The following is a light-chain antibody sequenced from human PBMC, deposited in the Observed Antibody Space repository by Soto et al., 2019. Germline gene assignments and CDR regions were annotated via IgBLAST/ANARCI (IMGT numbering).Light chain of an antibody. CDR1: SSDVGGFDY. CDR2: EVN. V-gene: IGLV2-8*01. J-gene: IGLJ3*02. CDR3: SSYAGTNTLV. Sequence: QSVLTQPPSASGSPGQSVTTSCTGTSSDVGGFDYVSWYQQYPGKAPRLMIYEVNERPSGVPDRFSGSKSGNTASLTVSGLRAEDEADYYCSSYAGTNTLVFGGGTKVTV.